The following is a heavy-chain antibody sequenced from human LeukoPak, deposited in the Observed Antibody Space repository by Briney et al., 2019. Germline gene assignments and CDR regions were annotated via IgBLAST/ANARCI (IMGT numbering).Heavy chain of an antibody. CDR2: ISGSGGST. V-gene: IGHV3-23*01. D-gene: IGHD3-22*01. CDR3: AKTPDSSGYYHDAFDI. J-gene: IGHJ3*02. Sequence: GGSLRLSCAASGFTFSSYAMSWVRQAPGKGLEWVSAISGSGGSTYYADSVKGRFTISRDNSKNTLYLHMNSLRAEDTAVYYCAKTPDSSGYYHDAFDIWGQGTMVTVSS. CDR1: GFTFSSYA.